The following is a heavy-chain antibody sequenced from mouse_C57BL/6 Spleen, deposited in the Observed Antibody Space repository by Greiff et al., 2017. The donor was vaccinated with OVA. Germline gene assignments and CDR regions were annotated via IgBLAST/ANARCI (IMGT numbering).Heavy chain of an antibody. V-gene: IGHV1-52*01. CDR2: IDPSDSET. CDR1: GYTFTSYW. J-gene: IGHJ2*01. Sequence: QVQLQQPGAELVRPGSSVKLSCKASGYTFTSYWMHWVKQRPIQGLEWIGNIDPSDSETHYNQKFKDKATLTVDKSSSTAYMQLSSLTSEDSAVYDCARWGDPSLGCDYWGQGTTLTVSS. D-gene: IGHD6-2*01. CDR3: ARWGDPSLGCDY.